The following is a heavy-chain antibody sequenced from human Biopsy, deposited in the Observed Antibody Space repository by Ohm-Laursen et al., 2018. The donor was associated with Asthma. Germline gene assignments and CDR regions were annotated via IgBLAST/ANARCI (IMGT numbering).Heavy chain of an antibody. CDR3: TRAGSTFVADY. CDR1: GYTFNSVA. V-gene: IGHV7-4-1*01. Sequence: SSVKVSCKAYGYTFNSVAVMWVRQAPGQGLEWMGWINTNSGTPTYVQGFSGRFVFSLDPSVTTAYLQIDSLRSEDTGVYYCTRAGSTFVADYWGQGTLVTVSS. D-gene: IGHD5-12*01. J-gene: IGHJ4*01. CDR2: INTNSGTP.